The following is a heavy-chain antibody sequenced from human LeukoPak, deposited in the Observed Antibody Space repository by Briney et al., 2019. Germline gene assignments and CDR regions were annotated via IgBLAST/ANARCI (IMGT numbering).Heavy chain of an antibody. J-gene: IGHJ4*02. CDR3: ARTLYYGSGSYMYYFDY. Sequence: SETLSLTCAVYGGSFSGYYWSWIRQPPGKGLEWIGEINHSGSTNYNPSLKSRVTISVDTSKNQFSLKLSSVTAADTAVCYCARTLYYGSGSYMYYFDYWGQGTLVTVSS. V-gene: IGHV4-34*01. CDR1: GGSFSGYY. D-gene: IGHD3-10*01. CDR2: INHSGST.